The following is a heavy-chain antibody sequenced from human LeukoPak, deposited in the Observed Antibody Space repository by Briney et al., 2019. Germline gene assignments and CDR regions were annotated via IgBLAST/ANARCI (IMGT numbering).Heavy chain of an antibody. Sequence: GGSLRLSCAASRLSFSSYAMHWVRQAPGKGLEWVAAILNDGIDKYYADSVRGRFSISRDNSKNTLYLQMNSLRGEDTAYYYCARDRDRVIDYWGQGSLVTVSS. CDR1: RLSFSSYA. V-gene: IGHV3-30*04. D-gene: IGHD2-21*01. CDR2: ILNDGIDK. J-gene: IGHJ4*02. CDR3: ARDRDRVIDY.